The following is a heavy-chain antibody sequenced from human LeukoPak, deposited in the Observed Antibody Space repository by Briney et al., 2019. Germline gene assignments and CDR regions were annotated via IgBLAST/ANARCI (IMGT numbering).Heavy chain of an antibody. CDR2: ISDDGRNK. CDR1: GFSFISYG. V-gene: IGHV3-30*18. CDR3: AKRPSDYGDYVTYFDY. D-gene: IGHD4-17*01. Sequence: GGSLRLSCAASGFSFISYGMHWVRQAPGKGLEWVGVISDDGRNKKYADSVKGRFTISRDNSKDTLYLQMSSLRDEDTAVYYCAKRPSDYGDYVTYFDYWGQGTPVTVSS. J-gene: IGHJ4*02.